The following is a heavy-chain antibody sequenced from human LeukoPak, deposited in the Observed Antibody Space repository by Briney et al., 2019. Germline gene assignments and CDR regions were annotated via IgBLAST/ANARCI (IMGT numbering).Heavy chain of an antibody. D-gene: IGHD1-7*01. J-gene: IGHJ4*02. CDR1: GFSLSTSGMC. V-gene: IGHV2-70*11. CDR3: ARITTGTTLFDY. CDR2: IDWDDDK. Sequence: ESGPALVKPTQTLTLTCTFSGFSLSTSGMCVSWIRQPPGKALEWLARIDWDDDKYYSTSLKTRVTISKDTSKNQVVLTMTNMDPVDTATYYCARITTGTTLFDYWGQGTLVTVSS.